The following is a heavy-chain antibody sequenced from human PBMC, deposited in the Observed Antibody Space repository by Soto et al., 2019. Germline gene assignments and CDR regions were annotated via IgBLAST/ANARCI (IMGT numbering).Heavy chain of an antibody. CDR2: IYYSGTT. J-gene: IGHJ5*02. CDR3: ARLEVTATNWFHP. CDR1: GGPISRGDYY. V-gene: IGHV4-31*03. D-gene: IGHD2-21*02. Sequence: TSETLSLTCTVSGGPISRGDYYWSWIRQHPGKGLEWIGNIYYSGTTYYNPSLKSRVTITVDTSKNQFSLNLSSVTAADTAVYYCARLEVTATNWFHPWGQGTLVTVSS.